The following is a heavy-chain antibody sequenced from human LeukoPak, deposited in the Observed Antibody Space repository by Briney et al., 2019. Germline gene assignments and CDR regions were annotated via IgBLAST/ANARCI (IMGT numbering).Heavy chain of an antibody. CDR3: ARDGGYCSSGTICYSRAEYYYYGMDV. CDR2: VNPNSGGA. CDR1: GYIFPDYY. V-gene: IGHV1-2*06. Sequence: ASVKVSCKGSGYIFPDYYIYWVRQAPGQVLEWMGRVNPNSGGANYAQKFQGRVTMTRDTSISTVYMELSRLRSDDTAVYYCARDGGYCSSGTICYSRAEYYYYGMDVWGQGTTVTVSS. D-gene: IGHD2-2*01. J-gene: IGHJ6*02.